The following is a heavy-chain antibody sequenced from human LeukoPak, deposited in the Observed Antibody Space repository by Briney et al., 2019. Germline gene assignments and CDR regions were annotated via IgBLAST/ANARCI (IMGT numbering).Heavy chain of an antibody. V-gene: IGHV1-18*04. D-gene: IGHD6-19*01. CDR3: ARDLYSSGWYWGLYYYGMDV. CDR1: GYTFTSYY. J-gene: IGHJ6*02. CDR2: ISAYNGNT. Sequence: ASVKVSCKASGYTFTSYYMHWVRQAPGQGLEWMGWISAYNGNTNYAQKLQGRVTMTTDTSTSTAYMELRSLRSDDTAVYYCARDLYSSGWYWGLYYYGMDVWGQGTTVTASS.